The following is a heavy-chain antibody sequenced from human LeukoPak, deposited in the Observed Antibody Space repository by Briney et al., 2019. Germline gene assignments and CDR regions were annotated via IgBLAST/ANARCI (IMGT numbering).Heavy chain of an antibody. CDR3: AGDSIARGNIGNDMDV. V-gene: IGHV3-11*01. D-gene: IGHD2/OR15-2a*01. CDR1: GFTFSDYY. J-gene: IGHJ6*03. Sequence: PGGSLRLSCAASGFTFSDYYLSWIRQAPGKGLEWVSYMKGRFSVSRDNAKNSLYLQMNSLRAEDTAVYYCAGDSIARGNIGNDMDVWGNGTTVTVSS.